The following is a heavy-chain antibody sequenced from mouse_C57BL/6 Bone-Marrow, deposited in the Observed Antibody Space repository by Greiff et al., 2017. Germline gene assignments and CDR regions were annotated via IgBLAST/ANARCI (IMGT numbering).Heavy chain of an antibody. V-gene: IGHV1-26*01. D-gene: IGHD1-1*01. Sequence: EVQLQQSGPELVKPGASVKISCKASGYTFTDYYMNWVKQSHGKSLEWIGDINPNNGGTSYNQKFKGKATLTVDKSSSTAYMDLRSLTSEDSAVYYCASPLITTVVAPYYAMDYWGQGTSVTVSS. CDR2: INPNNGGT. CDR1: GYTFTDYY. CDR3: ASPLITTVVAPYYAMDY. J-gene: IGHJ4*01.